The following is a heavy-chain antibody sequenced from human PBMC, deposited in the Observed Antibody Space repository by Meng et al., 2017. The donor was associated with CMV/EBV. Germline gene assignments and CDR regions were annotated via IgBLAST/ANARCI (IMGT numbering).Heavy chain of an antibody. CDR2: INHSGST. CDR1: GGSFSGYY. J-gene: IGHJ5*02. D-gene: IGHD1-26*01. V-gene: IGHV4-34*01. Sequence: VPRMEGVAGLSKHSASLCLSCAVYGGSFSGYYWSWSRQPPGKGLEWIGEINHSGSTNYNPSLKSRVTISVDTSKNQFSLKLSSVTAADTAVYYCARGVGGWFDPWGQGTLVTVSS. CDR3: ARGVGGWFDP.